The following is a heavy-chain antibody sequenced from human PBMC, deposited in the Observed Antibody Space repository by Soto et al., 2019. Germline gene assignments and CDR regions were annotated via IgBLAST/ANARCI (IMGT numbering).Heavy chain of an antibody. CDR2: ISGSDGST. CDR3: ARVSGMIVHTGGFDY. D-gene: IGHD3-22*01. J-gene: IGHJ4*02. Sequence: AGSMKLSSAASGFTFNSYAMTWVRQAPGRGLEWVSAISGSDGSTYYADSVKGRFTISRDNSKNTLYLQMNSLRAEDTAVYYCARVSGMIVHTGGFDYWGQGTLVTVSS. V-gene: IGHV3-23*01. CDR1: GFTFNSYA.